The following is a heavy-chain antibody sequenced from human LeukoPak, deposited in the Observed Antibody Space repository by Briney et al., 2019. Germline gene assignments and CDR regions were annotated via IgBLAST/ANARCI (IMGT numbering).Heavy chain of an antibody. J-gene: IGHJ2*01. CDR2: IYHSGST. V-gene: IGHV4-38-2*01. CDR3: ARRNSIGYCSGGSCYYFDL. CDR1: GYSINSGYY. D-gene: IGHD2-15*01. Sequence: SETLSLTCAVSGYSINSGYYWGWIRQPPGKGLEWIGSIYHSGSTYYNPSLKSRVTISVDTSKNQFSLKLSSVTAADTAVYYCARRNSIGYCSGGSCYYFDLWGRGTLVTVSS.